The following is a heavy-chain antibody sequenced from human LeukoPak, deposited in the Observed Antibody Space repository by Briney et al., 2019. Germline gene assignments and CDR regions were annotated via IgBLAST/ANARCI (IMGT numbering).Heavy chain of an antibody. D-gene: IGHD6-19*01. V-gene: IGHV4-38-2*02. Sequence: GSLRLSCTASGFTFGDYAMSWFRQPPGKGLEWIGSVSNSGSAYYNASLKSRVTISVDTSKNHFSLKVSSVTAADTAIYYCARFSSGWFYFDYWGQGTLVTVSS. J-gene: IGHJ4*02. CDR2: VSNSGSA. CDR3: ARFSSGWFYFDY. CDR1: GFTFGDYA.